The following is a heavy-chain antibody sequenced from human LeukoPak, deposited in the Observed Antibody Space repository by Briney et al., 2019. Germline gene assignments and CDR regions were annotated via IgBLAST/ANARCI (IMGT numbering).Heavy chain of an antibody. D-gene: IGHD4-17*01. CDR3: ARDYVYGDSFDY. CDR1: GGSISSYY. V-gene: IGHV4-4*07. Sequence: SETLSLTCTVSGGSISSYYWSWIRQPAGKGLEWIGRIYTSGSTNYNPSLKSRVTMSVDTSKNKFSLKLSSVTAADTAVYYCARDYVYGDSFDYWGQGTLVTVSS. CDR2: IYTSGST. J-gene: IGHJ4*02.